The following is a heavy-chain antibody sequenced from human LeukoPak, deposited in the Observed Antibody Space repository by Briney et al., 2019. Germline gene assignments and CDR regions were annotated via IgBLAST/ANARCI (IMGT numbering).Heavy chain of an antibody. CDR2: IYTSGST. D-gene: IGHD2-2*02. V-gene: IGHV4-61*02. J-gene: IGHJ6*03. Sequence: SETLSLTCTVSGGSISSGSYYWSWIRQPAGKGLEWIGRIYTSGSTNYNPSLKSRVTNSVDTSKNQFSLKLSSVTAADTAVYYCARSHPRGRVVVDAIDYYYYMDVWGKGTTVTVSS. CDR1: GGSISSGSYY. CDR3: ARSHPRGRVVVDAIDYYYYMDV.